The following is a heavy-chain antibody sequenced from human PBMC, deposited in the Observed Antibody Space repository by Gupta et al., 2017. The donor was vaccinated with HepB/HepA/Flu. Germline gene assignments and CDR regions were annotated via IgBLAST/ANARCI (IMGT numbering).Heavy chain of an antibody. Sequence: GWIRQPPGKGLEWIGSIYYSGSTYYNPSLKSRVTISVDTSKNQFSLKLSSVTAADTAVHYCASFRYSYGYRSFDYWGQGTLVTVSS. J-gene: IGHJ4*02. CDR3: ASFRYSYGYRSFDY. CDR2: IYYSGST. V-gene: IGHV4-39*01. D-gene: IGHD5-18*01.